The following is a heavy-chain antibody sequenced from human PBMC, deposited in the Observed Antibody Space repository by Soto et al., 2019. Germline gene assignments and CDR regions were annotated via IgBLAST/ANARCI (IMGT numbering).Heavy chain of an antibody. V-gene: IGHV3-30-3*01. CDR1: GFTFSDYA. Sequence: GGALRVNCADSGFTFSDYAMHWVRQAPGKGLEWVAIISFDGSNEHYADSVQGRFTISRDNSENTLYLQMNSLTADDTAVYFCARDQGRATADGPLGNGLDVWGQGTAVTVSS. CDR2: ISFDGSNE. CDR3: ARDQGRATADGPLGNGLDV. D-gene: IGHD6-13*01. J-gene: IGHJ6*02.